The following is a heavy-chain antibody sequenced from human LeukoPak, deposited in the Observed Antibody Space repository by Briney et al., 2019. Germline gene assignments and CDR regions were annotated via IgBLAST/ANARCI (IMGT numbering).Heavy chain of an antibody. CDR3: AREGYYDSSGPANY. J-gene: IGHJ4*02. D-gene: IGHD3-22*01. CDR2: IIPIFGTA. V-gene: IGHV1-69*05. Sequence: SVKVSCKASGGTFSSYAISWVRQAPGQGLKWMGRIIPIFGTANYAQKFQGRVTITTDESTSTAYMELSSLRSEDTAVYYCAREGYYDSSGPANYWGQGTLVTVSS. CDR1: GGTFSSYA.